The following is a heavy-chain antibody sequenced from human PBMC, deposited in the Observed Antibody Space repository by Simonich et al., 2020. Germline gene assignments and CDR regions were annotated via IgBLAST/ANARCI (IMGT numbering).Heavy chain of an antibody. CDR3: ARTNTMRELDTMVRGVDYFDY. CDR1: GGTFSSYA. CDR2: ITPSLGIA. V-gene: IGHV1-69*09. Sequence: QVQLVQSGAEVKKPGSSVKVSCKASGGTFSSYAISWVRQAPGQGLEWMEGITPSLGIANNAQKFQGRVTITADKSTSTAYMELSSLRSEDTAVYYCARTNTMRELDTMVRGVDYFDYWGQGTLVTVSS. J-gene: IGHJ4*02. D-gene: IGHD3-10*01.